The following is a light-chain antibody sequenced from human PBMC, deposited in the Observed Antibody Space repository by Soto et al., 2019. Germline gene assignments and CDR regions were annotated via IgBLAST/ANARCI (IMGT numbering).Light chain of an antibody. V-gene: IGKV3-20*01. CDR1: QRVSSSF. CDR2: GAS. CDR3: QHYGNSPPEYT. Sequence: EIVLTQSPGTLSLSPGERATLSCRASQRVSSSFLAWYQQRPGQAPRLLIFGASYRATGIPDRFSGSGSGTDFTLTISRLEPEDFAVYYCQHYGNSPPEYTFGPGTNVDSK. J-gene: IGKJ3*01.